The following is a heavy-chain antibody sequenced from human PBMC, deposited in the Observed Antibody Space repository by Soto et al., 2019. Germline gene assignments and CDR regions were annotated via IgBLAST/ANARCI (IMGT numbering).Heavy chain of an antibody. Sequence: QVQLVQSGAEVKKPGSSVKVSCKASGGTFSSYAISWVRQAPGQGLEWMGGIIPIFGTANYAQKFQGRVTITADESTSTAYMELSSLRSEDTAVYYCAILPFGVEEEPYYYYGMDVWGQGTTVTVSS. V-gene: IGHV1-69*01. CDR1: GGTFSSYA. CDR2: IIPIFGTA. CDR3: AILPFGVEEEPYYYYGMDV. J-gene: IGHJ6*02. D-gene: IGHD3-3*01.